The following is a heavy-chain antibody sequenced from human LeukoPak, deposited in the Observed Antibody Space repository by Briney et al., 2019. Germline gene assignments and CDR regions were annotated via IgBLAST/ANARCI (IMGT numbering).Heavy chain of an antibody. Sequence: SVKVSCKASGGTFSSYTISWVRQAPGQGLEWMGRIIPILGIANYAQRFQGRVTITADKSTSTAYMELSSLRSEDTAVYYCARAHCSGGSCYFDYWGQGTLVTVSS. CDR2: IIPILGIA. V-gene: IGHV1-69*02. CDR3: ARAHCSGGSCYFDY. J-gene: IGHJ4*02. CDR1: GGTFSSYT. D-gene: IGHD2-15*01.